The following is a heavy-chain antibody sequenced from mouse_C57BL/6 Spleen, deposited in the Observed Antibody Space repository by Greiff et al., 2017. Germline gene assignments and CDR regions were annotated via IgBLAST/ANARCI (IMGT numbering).Heavy chain of an antibody. J-gene: IGHJ3*01. D-gene: IGHD1-1*01. Sequence: VQLQQSGAELVRPGASVTLSCKASGYTFTDYEMHWVKQTPVHGLEWIGAIDPETGGTAYNQKFKGKAILTADKSSSTAYMELRSLTSEDSAVYYCTKVVPFAYWGQGTLSLSLQ. CDR1: GYTFTDYE. CDR3: TKVVPFAY. CDR2: IDPETGGT. V-gene: IGHV1-15*01.